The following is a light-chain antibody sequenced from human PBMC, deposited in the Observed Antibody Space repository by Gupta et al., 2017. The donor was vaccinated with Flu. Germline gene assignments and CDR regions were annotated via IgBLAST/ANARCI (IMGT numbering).Light chain of an antibody. CDR2: GAS. J-gene: IGKJ2*01. CDR3: QHYGGSPAYT. V-gene: IGKV3-20*01. CDR1: QTVAGSF. Sequence: ETVLTQSPGSVSLSPGERATLSCRASQTVAGSFLAWYQQQPGQAPRLLIYGASTRAPGIPDRFSGSGSGTDFTLTISRLEPEDFAVYYCQHYGGSPAYTFGQGTKLEI.